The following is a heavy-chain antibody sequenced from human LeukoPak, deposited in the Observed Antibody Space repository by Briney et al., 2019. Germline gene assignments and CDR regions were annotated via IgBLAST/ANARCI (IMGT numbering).Heavy chain of an antibody. CDR2: ISAYNGNT. Sequence: ASVKVSCKASGYTFTSYGISWVRQAPGQGLEWMGWISAYNGNTNYAQKLQGRVTMTRDTSTSTVYMELSSLRSEDTAVYYCARAAVVATTVTAIQYYFDYWGQGTLVTVSS. D-gene: IGHD2-21*02. V-gene: IGHV1-18*01. CDR3: ARAAVVATTVTAIQYYFDY. CDR1: GYTFTSYG. J-gene: IGHJ4*02.